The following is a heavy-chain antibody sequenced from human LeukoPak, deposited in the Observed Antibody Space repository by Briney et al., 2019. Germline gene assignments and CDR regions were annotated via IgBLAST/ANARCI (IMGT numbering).Heavy chain of an antibody. D-gene: IGHD2-21*01. CDR1: GGSISSYY. J-gene: IGHJ3*02. V-gene: IGHV4-59*01. Sequence: SETLSLTCTVSGGSISSYYWRWIRQPPGKGLEWIGYIYYSGSTNYNPSLKSRVTISVDTSKNQFSLKLSYVTAADTAVYYCARGAVVIALSFDIWGQGTMVTVSS. CDR3: ARGAVVIALSFDI. CDR2: IYYSGST.